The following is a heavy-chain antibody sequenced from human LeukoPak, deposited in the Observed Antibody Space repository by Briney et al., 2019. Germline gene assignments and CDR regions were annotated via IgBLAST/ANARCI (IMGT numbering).Heavy chain of an antibody. CDR1: GFTFSSYA. CDR3: AKDGRWIQLTYYFDY. CDR2: ISYDGSNK. D-gene: IGHD5-18*01. V-gene: IGHV3-30-3*01. J-gene: IGHJ4*02. Sequence: PGGSLRLSCAASGFTFSSYAMHWVRQAPGKGLEWVAVISYDGSNKYYADSVKGRFTISRDNSKNTLYLQMNSLRAEDTAVYYCAKDGRWIQLTYYFDYWGQGTLVTVSS.